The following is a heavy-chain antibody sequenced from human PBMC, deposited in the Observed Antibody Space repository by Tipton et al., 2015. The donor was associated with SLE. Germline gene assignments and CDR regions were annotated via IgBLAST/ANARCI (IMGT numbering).Heavy chain of an antibody. Sequence: TLSLTCTVSGGSISSGDYYWSWIRQPPGKGLEWIGYIYYSGSTYYNPSLKSRVTISVDTSKNQFSLKLSSVTAADTAVYYCARDPVASSYFDLWGRGTLVTVSS. CDR2: IYYSGST. CDR1: GGSISSGDYY. V-gene: IGHV4-30-4*02. CDR3: ARDPVASSYFDL. D-gene: IGHD4-23*01. J-gene: IGHJ2*01.